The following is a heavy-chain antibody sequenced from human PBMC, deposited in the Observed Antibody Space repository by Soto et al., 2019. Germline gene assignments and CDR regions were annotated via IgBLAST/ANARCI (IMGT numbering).Heavy chain of an antibody. Sequence: SETLSLTCAVYGGFFGGYYGSWIRQPPGKGLEWIGEINHSGSTNYNPSLKSRVTISVDTSKNQFSLKLSSVTAADTAVYYCARGQGGTYYYDSSGYPHLDYWGQGTLVTVS. CDR2: INHSGST. D-gene: IGHD3-22*01. CDR1: GGFFGGYY. V-gene: IGHV4-34*01. J-gene: IGHJ4*02. CDR3: ARGQGGTYYYDSSGYPHLDY.